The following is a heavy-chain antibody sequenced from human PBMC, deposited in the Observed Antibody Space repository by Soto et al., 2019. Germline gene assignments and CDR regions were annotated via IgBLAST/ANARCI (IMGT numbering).Heavy chain of an antibody. CDR2: IVPLFGTT. J-gene: IGHJ3*02. Sequence: QVQLVQSGAEVKKPGSSVKVSCKASGGTFSSYTFSWVRQAPGQGLEWMGGIVPLFGTTNNAKIFQGRVTISADESTRTVYMELSSLRSEDSPMYYCARDGDVTSTRPSGAFDIWGQGTVITVSS. CDR1: GGTFSSYT. CDR3: ARDGDVTSTRPSGAFDI. V-gene: IGHV1-69*01. D-gene: IGHD6-6*01.